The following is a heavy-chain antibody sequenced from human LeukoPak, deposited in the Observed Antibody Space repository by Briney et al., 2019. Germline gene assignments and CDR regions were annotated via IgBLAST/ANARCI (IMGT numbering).Heavy chain of an antibody. CDR2: FDPEDGET. CDR1: GYTLTRLS. V-gene: IGHV1-24*01. D-gene: IGHD5-24*01. Sequence: ASVKVSCKAPGYTLTRLSIHWVRQPSGKGLEWMGAFDPEDGETIYAQEFQGRATMTADTSADTAYMELSSLTSDDTAVYYCVTDPYTTTDDNNFEPQGAYWGQGTLVTVSS. CDR3: VTDPYTTTDDNNFEPQGAY. J-gene: IGHJ4*02.